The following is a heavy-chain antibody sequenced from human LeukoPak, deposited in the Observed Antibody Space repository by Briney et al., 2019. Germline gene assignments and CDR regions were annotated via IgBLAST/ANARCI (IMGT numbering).Heavy chain of an antibody. V-gene: IGHV1-46*01. D-gene: IGHD2-21*02. Sequence: ASVKVSCKASGYTFTKYHIHWVRQAPGQGLEWMGTINPSGGSTSYAQKFQGRITVTSDMSTSSVYMYLSSLTSEDTAVYYCAREIVVVTAISSFFDYWGQGTLVTVSS. J-gene: IGHJ4*02. CDR3: AREIVVVTAISSFFDY. CDR1: GYTFTKYH. CDR2: INPSGGST.